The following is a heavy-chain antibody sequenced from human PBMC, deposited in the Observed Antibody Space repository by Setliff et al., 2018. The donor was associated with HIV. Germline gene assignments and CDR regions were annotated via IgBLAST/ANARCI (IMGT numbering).Heavy chain of an antibody. D-gene: IGHD6-13*01. CDR3: ARDRGLGSSSPGRYYYVDV. Sequence: PGGSLRLSCVASGITFRSYAMTWVRQAPGKGLEWVSSVSGAGGGSTFYADSVKGRFSMSRDNSKSTMYLQVDSLTAEDTAVYYCARDRGLGSSSPGRYYYVDVWGKGTTVTVSS. CDR1: GITFRSYA. J-gene: IGHJ6*03. V-gene: IGHV3-23*01. CDR2: VSGAGGGST.